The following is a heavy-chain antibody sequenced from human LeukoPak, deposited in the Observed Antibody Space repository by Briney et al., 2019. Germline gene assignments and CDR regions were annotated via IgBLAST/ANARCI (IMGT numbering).Heavy chain of an antibody. V-gene: IGHV3-7*01. D-gene: IGHD6-6*01. J-gene: IGHJ4*02. CDR2: IKQDGSEK. Sequence: GGSLRLSCAASGFTFSSYWMSWVRQAPGKGLEWVANIKQDGSEKYYVDSVKGRFTISRDNAKNSLYLQMNSLRAEDTAVYYCARDMPYISSSVGDYWGQGTLVTVSS. CDR3: ARDMPYISSSVGDY. CDR1: GFTFSSYW.